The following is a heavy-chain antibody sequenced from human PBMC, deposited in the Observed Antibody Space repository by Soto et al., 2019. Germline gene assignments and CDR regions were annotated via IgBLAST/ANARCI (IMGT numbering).Heavy chain of an antibody. CDR3: ARDCSSSSCPVWAY. CDR2: ITASGEKL. D-gene: IGHD2-2*01. CDR1: GFSLSSYA. J-gene: IGHJ4*02. V-gene: IGHV3-23*01. Sequence: EVQLLESGGGLVQPGGSLRLSCAASGFSLSSYAMTWVRQAPGKGLAWVSGITASGEKLYYADSVKGRFTVSRDNSKQTLYLQMHSLRADDTAVYYCARDCSSSSCPVWAYWGKGPLVTVPS.